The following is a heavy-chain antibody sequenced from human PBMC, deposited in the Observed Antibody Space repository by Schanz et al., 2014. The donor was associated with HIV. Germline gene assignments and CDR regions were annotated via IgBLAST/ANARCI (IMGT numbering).Heavy chain of an antibody. Sequence: QVQLVESGGGVVQPGRSLRLSCTASGLTFSSSIMHWVRQAPGKGLEWVAGMSHDGFSKYFADSVKGRFTISRDNSKNTLYLQMNSLRAEDTAVYYCASRGGSSWYENWFDPWGQETLVTVSS. V-gene: IGHV3-30-3*01. CDR1: GLTFSSSI. J-gene: IGHJ5*02. D-gene: IGHD6-13*01. CDR3: ASRGGSSWYENWFDP. CDR2: MSHDGFSK.